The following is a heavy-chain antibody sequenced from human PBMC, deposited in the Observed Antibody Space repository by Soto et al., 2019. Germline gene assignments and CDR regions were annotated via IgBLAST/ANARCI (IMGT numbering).Heavy chain of an antibody. V-gene: IGHV3-11*01. CDR3: ARAPRPNCSGGSCYSGYYYYYMDV. CDR2: ISSSGSTI. Sequence: GGSLRLSCAASGFTFSDYYMSWIRQAPGKGLEWVSYISSSGSTIYYADSVKGRFTISRDNAKNSLYLQMNSLRAEDTAVYYCARAPRPNCSGGSCYSGYYYYYMDVWGKGTTVTVSS. J-gene: IGHJ6*03. CDR1: GFTFSDYY. D-gene: IGHD2-15*01.